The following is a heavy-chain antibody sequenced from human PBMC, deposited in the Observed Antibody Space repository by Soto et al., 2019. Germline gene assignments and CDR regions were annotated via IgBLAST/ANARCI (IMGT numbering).Heavy chain of an antibody. Sequence: GESLKISCQGSGYSFAGYWITWVRQKPGKGLEWMGRIDPSDSQTYYSPSFRGHVTISVTKSITTVFLQWSSLRAPDTAMYYCARQIYDSDTGPNFQYYFDSWGQGTPVTVSS. CDR1: GYSFAGYW. J-gene: IGHJ4*02. D-gene: IGHD3-22*01. V-gene: IGHV5-10-1*01. CDR3: ARQIYDSDTGPNFQYYFDS. CDR2: IDPSDSQT.